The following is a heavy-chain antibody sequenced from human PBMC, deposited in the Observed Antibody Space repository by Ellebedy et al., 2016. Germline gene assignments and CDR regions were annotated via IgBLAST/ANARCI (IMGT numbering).Heavy chain of an antibody. CDR1: GFTFDDYA. D-gene: IGHD6-13*01. V-gene: IGHV3-9*01. CDR3: AKAGIAAAGRSYYYYMDV. Sequence: SLKISXAASGFTFDDYAMHWVRQAPGKGLEWVSGISWNSGSIGYADSVKGRFTISRDNAKNSLYLQMNSLRAEDTALYYCAKAGIAAAGRSYYYYMDVWGKGTTVTVSS. CDR2: ISWNSGSI. J-gene: IGHJ6*03.